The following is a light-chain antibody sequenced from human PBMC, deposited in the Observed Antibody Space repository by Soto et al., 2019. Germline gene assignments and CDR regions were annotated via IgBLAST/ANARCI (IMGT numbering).Light chain of an antibody. CDR2: EGI. J-gene: IGLJ2*01. Sequence: QSVLTQPASVSGSPGQSITISCTGTSSDVASYNLVSWYQQHPGKAPKLMIYEGIKRPSGVSNRFSGSKSGYTASLTISGLQAEDEADYYCCSYAGSSTLVFGGGTKVTVL. CDR3: CSYAGSSTLV. CDR1: SSDVASYNL. V-gene: IGLV2-23*01.